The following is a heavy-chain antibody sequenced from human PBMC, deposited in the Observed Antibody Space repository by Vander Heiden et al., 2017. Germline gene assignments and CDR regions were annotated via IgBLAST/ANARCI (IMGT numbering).Heavy chain of an antibody. J-gene: IGHJ6*02. V-gene: IGHV3-9*01. CDR2: IGWAGGSI. CDR1: GSSFDHYA. Sequence: EVQLVESGGDLVQPGRSLRLSCAASGSSFDHYAMHWVRQAPGKGLDWVSGIGWAGGSIGYADSGKGRFTISRDNAKNTLFLQMNSLRPEDTALYYCARVGARRDFYYGLDLWGQGTTVTVSS. CDR3: ARVGARRDFYYGLDL. D-gene: IGHD1-26*01.